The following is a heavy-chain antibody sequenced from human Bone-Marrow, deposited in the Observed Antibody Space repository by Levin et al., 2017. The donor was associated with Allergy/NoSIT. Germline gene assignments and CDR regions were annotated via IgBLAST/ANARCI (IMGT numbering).Heavy chain of an antibody. Sequence: KTSETLSLTCTVSGDSVNSGGYYWTWIRQPPGKGLEWIGYFYYTGSTSYNPSLKSRVTISLDTSNNQFSLKLTSVTAADTAVYYCAREENWNFYYNYMDVWGKGTTVTVSS. CDR3: AREENWNFYYNYMDV. J-gene: IGHJ6*03. V-gene: IGHV4-61*08. CDR2: FYYTGST. CDR1: GDSVNSGGYY. D-gene: IGHD1-1*01.